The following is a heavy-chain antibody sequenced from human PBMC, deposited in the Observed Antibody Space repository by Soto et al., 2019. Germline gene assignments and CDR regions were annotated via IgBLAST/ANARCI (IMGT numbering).Heavy chain of an antibody. D-gene: IGHD2-2*01. CDR1: GFTFTSSA. V-gene: IGHV1-58*02. CDR2: IVVGSGNT. Sequence: ASVKVSCKASGFTFTSSAMQWVRQARGRRLEWIGWIVVGSGNTNYAQKFQERVTITRDMSTSTAYMELSSLRSEDTAVYYCAAGGYCSSTSCYDYYYYMDVWGKGTTVTVSS. CDR3: AAGGYCSSTSCYDYYYYMDV. J-gene: IGHJ6*03.